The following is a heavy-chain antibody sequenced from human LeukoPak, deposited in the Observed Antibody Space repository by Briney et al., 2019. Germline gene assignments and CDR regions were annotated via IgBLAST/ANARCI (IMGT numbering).Heavy chain of an antibody. Sequence: SETLSLTCTVSGGSISSYYWSWIRQPPGKGLEWIGYIYYSGSTNYNPSLKSRVTISVDTSKNQFSLKLSSVTAADTAVYYCARQTCSGGSCYPRPYWYFDLWGRGTLVTVSS. CDR3: ARQTCSGGSCYPRPYWYFDL. D-gene: IGHD2-15*01. V-gene: IGHV4-59*08. CDR2: IYYSGST. J-gene: IGHJ2*01. CDR1: GGSISSYY.